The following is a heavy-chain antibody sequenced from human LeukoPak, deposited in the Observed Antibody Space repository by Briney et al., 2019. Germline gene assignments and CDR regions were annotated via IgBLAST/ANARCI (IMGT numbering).Heavy chain of an antibody. CDR2: ISSSSSYI. CDR1: GFTFSSYS. Sequence: GGSLRLSCAASGFTFSSYSMNWVRQAPGKGLEWVSSISSSSSYIYYADSVKGRFTISRDNAKNSLYLQMNSLKTEDTAVYYCTTDVDTEGEYYFDYWGQGTLVTVSS. CDR3: TTDVDTEGEYYFDY. D-gene: IGHD5-18*01. J-gene: IGHJ4*02. V-gene: IGHV3-21*03.